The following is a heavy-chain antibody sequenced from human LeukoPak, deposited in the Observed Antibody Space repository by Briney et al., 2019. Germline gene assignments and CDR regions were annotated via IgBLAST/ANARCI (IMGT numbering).Heavy chain of an antibody. D-gene: IGHD3-22*01. CDR2: IYTGGST. CDR3: ARNLYYYDSSGYYYY. CDR1: GFTFDDYG. Sequence: PGGSLRLSCAASGFTFDDYGMSWVRQAPGKGLEWVSAIYTGGSTYYAGSVKGRFTISRDNSKNMLYLQMNSLRAEDTAVYYCARNLYYYDSSGYYYYWGQGTLVTVSS. J-gene: IGHJ4*02. V-gene: IGHV3-66*01.